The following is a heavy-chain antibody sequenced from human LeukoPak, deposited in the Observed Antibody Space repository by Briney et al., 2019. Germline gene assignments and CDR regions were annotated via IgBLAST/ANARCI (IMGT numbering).Heavy chain of an antibody. CDR2: IKQDGSEK. D-gene: IGHD3-3*01. CDR3: ARDAYDFWSGMNWFDP. J-gene: IGHJ5*02. V-gene: IGHV3-7*01. Sequence: PGGSLRLSCAASGFTFNSYWMSWVRQAPGKGLEWVANIKQDGSEKYYVDSVKGRFTISRDNAKNSLYLQMNSLRAEDTAVYYCARDAYDFWSGMNWFDPWGQGTLVTVSS. CDR1: GFTFNSYW.